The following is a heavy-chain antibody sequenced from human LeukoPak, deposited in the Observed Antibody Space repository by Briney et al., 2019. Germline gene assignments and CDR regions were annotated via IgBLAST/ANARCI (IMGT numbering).Heavy chain of an antibody. CDR1: NNTLSDNG. J-gene: IGHJ3*01. CDR3: ARVRLVWGMETFDL. V-gene: IGHV1-18*01. CDR2: ISGYNTYT. Sequence: ASVKVSCKASNNTLSDNGITWVRQAPGQGLEWMGWISGYNTYTTYAQKFQDRVTMTKDTSTNTAYMEMRSLRSDDTAIYYCARVRLVWGMETFDLWGQGTMVTVSS. D-gene: IGHD7-27*01.